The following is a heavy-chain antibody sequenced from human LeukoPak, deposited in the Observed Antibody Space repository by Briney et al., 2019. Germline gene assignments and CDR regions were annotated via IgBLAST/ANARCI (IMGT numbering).Heavy chain of an antibody. V-gene: IGHV4-38-2*02. CDR1: GYSISSGYY. J-gene: IGHJ4*02. CDR3: ARQTGSGLFILP. D-gene: IGHD3/OR15-3a*01. CDR2: IYHSGST. Sequence: SETLSLTCTVSGYSISSGYYWGWIRQPPGKGLEWIGNIYHSGSTYYNPSLKSRVTISVDTSKNQFSVKLSSVTAADTAVYYCARQTGSGLFILPGGQGTLVTVSS.